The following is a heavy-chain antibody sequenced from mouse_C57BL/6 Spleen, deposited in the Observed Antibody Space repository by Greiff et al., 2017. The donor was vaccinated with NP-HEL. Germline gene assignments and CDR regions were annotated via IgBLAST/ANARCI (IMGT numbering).Heavy chain of an antibody. CDR1: GFTFSSYA. V-gene: IGHV5-4*01. J-gene: IGHJ3*01. CDR3: ARDHDYDEAWFAY. Sequence: EVKLMESGGGLVKPGGSLKLSCAASGFTFSSYAMSWVRQTPEKRLEWVATISDGGSYTYYPDNVKGRFTISRDNAKNNLYLQMSHLKSEDTAMYYCARDHDYDEAWFAYWGQGTLVTVSA. CDR2: ISDGGSYT. D-gene: IGHD2-4*01.